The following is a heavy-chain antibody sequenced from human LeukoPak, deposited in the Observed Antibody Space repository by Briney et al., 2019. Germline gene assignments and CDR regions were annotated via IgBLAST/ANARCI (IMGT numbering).Heavy chain of an antibody. CDR3: ARDSSSWDPYYFDY. CDR1: GFTFSSYS. J-gene: IGHJ4*02. Sequence: GGSLRLSCAASGFTFSSYSMNWVRQAPGKGLEWVSSISSSSSYIYYADSVKGRFTISRDNAKNSLYLQMNSLRAEDTAVYYCARDSSSWDPYYFDYWGQGTLVTVSS. CDR2: ISSSSSYI. V-gene: IGHV3-21*01. D-gene: IGHD6-13*01.